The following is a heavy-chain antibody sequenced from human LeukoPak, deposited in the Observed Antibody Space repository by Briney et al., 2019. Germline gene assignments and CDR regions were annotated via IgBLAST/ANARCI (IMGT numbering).Heavy chain of an antibody. V-gene: IGHV4-59*01. CDR2: IYYSGST. CDR3: ARDGLRVNYFDY. CDR1: GGSISSYY. Sequence: PSETLSLTCTVSGGSISSYYWSWIRQPPGKGLEWIGYIYYSGSTNYNPSLKSRVTISVDTSKNQFSLKLSSVTAADTAVYYCARDGLRVNYFDYWGQGTLVTVSS. J-gene: IGHJ4*02. D-gene: IGHD2-2*03.